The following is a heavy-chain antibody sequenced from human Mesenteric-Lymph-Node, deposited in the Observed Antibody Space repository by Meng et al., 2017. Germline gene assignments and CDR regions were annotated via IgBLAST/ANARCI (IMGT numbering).Heavy chain of an antibody. J-gene: IGHJ2*01. CDR1: GFSFSSYA. CDR2: ISSSSSYI. V-gene: IGHV3-21*01. Sequence: GESLKISCVASGFSFSSYAMHWVRQAPGKGLEWVSSISSSSSYIYYADSVKGRFTISRDNAKNSLYLQMNSLRAEDTAVYYCARYGPYDSSGYYYRDWYFDLWGRGTLVTVSS. D-gene: IGHD3-22*01. CDR3: ARYGPYDSSGYYYRDWYFDL.